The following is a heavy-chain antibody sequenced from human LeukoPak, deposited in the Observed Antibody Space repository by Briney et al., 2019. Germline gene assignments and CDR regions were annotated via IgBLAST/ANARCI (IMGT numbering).Heavy chain of an antibody. Sequence: SVKVSCKASGGTFSSYAISWVRQAPGQGLEWMGRIIPIFGIANYAQKFQGRVTITADKSTSTAYMELSSLRSEDTAVYYCARVRYYDSSGYTRQLDYWGQGTLVTVSS. J-gene: IGHJ4*02. V-gene: IGHV1-69*04. D-gene: IGHD3-22*01. CDR2: IIPIFGIA. CDR1: GGTFSSYA. CDR3: ARVRYYDSSGYTRQLDY.